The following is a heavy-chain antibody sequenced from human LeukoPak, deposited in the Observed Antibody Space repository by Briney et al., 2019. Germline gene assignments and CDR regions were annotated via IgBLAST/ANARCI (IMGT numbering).Heavy chain of an antibody. D-gene: IGHD5-12*01. Sequence: SETLSLTCTVSGDYISSSSYYWGWIRQPPGKGLEWIGSIYYSGNTYYNPSLNSRVTRSADTPNNQFSLKLSSVTPADTAVYYCARGERAYIVAVTLFDYWGQGTLVTVSS. CDR2: IYYSGNT. J-gene: IGHJ4*02. V-gene: IGHV4-39*01. CDR1: GDYISSSSYY. CDR3: ARGERAYIVAVTLFDY.